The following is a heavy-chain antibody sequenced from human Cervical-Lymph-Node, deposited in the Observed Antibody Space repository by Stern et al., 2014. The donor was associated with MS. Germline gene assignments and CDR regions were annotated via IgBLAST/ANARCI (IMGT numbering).Heavy chain of an antibody. CDR1: GYPFSTYW. CDR2: IYPGNSDT. V-gene: IGHV5-51*01. J-gene: IGHJ5*02. CDR3: ARQDYYGSGSYYHWFDP. Sequence: VQLVQSGAEVKKPGESLKISCKGSGYPFSTYWIAWVRQMPGKGLEWMGIIYPGNSDTRYSSSFEGQVTFSVDKSISTAYLQWSSLTASDTAIYYCARQDYYGSGSYYHWFDPWGQGTLVTVSS. D-gene: IGHD3-10*01.